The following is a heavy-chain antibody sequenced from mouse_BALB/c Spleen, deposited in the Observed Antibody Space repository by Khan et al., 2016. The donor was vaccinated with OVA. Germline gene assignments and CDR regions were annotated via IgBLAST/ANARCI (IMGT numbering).Heavy chain of an antibody. CDR1: GYSFTTYY. CDR2: IDPFNGST. J-gene: IGHJ3*01. Sequence: VQLQQSGPELMKPGASVKISCKASGYSFTTYYIHWVKQSHGKSLEWIGYIDPFNGSTTYNQKFKGKATLTVDKSSSTAYMHLSSLTSEDSAFYYCARHGTSSWFAYWGQGTLVTVAA. D-gene: IGHD1-1*01. CDR3: ARHGTSSWFAY. V-gene: IGHV1S135*01.